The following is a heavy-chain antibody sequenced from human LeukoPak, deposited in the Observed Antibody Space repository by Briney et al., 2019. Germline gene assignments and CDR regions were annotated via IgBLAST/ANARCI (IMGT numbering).Heavy chain of an antibody. Sequence: PSETLSLTCAVYGGSFSGYYWSWIRQPPGKGLEWIGEINHSGSTNYNPSLKSRVTISVDMSKNQFSLKLSSVTAADTAVYYCARERPPYYYGSGSYRAFDIWGQGTMVTVSS. D-gene: IGHD3-10*01. CDR1: GGSFSGYY. J-gene: IGHJ3*02. V-gene: IGHV4-34*01. CDR3: ARERPPYYYGSGSYRAFDI. CDR2: INHSGST.